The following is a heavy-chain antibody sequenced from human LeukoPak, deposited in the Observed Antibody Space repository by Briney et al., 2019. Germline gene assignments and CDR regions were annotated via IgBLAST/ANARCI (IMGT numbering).Heavy chain of an antibody. CDR3: ARGVGISGIHYYYHMDV. Sequence: SETLSLTCTVSGGSISTSTYHWGWVRQPPGKGLEWIGSIFYSGTTYYSPSLKSRLIISVDTSKNQFSLRLRSVTAADRAVYYCARGVGISGIHYYYHMDVWGKGTMVTVSS. CDR1: GGSISTSTYH. CDR2: IFYSGTT. V-gene: IGHV4-39*01. D-gene: IGHD3-3*01. J-gene: IGHJ6*03.